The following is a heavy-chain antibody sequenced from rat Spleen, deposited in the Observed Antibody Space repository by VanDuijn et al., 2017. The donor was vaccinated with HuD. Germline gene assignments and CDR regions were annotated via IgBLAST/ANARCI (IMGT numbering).Heavy chain of an antibody. Sequence: EVQLVESGGGLVQPGRSLKLSCAASGFTFSNYGMHWIRQAPTKGLEWVASISPSGGSTYYRDSVKGRFPISRDNAKSTLYLQMDSLRSEDTATYYCATDRGSSFDYWGQGVMVTVSS. D-gene: IGHD4-3*01. CDR3: ATDRGSSFDY. CDR1: GFTFSNYG. J-gene: IGHJ2*01. CDR2: ISPSGGST. V-gene: IGHV5-19*01.